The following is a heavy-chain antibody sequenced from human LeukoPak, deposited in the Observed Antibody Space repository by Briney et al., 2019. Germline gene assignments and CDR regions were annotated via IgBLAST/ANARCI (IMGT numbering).Heavy chain of an antibody. V-gene: IGHV3-66*02. J-gene: IGHJ5*02. CDR3: ARGTPTVESWFDP. Sequence: GGSMRLSCAASGFTVSSNYMSWVRQAAGKGLEWVSVIYSGGSTYYADSVKGGFTISRDNSKNTLYLQMNSLRAEDTAVYYCARGTPTVESWFDPWGQGTLVTVSS. D-gene: IGHD4-17*01. CDR2: IYSGGST. CDR1: GFTVSSNY.